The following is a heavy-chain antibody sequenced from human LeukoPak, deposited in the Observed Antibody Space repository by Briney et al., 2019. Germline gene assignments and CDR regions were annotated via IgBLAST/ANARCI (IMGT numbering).Heavy chain of an antibody. CDR1: GFTFSSYW. V-gene: IGHV3-53*01. CDR3: ARASYSSGWGDDAFDI. J-gene: IGHJ3*02. D-gene: IGHD6-19*01. CDR2: IYSGGST. Sequence: QPGGSLRLSCAASGFTFSSYWMSWVRKAPGKGLEWVSVIYSGGSTYCADSVKGRFTISRDNSKNTLYLQMNSLRAEDTAVYYCARASYSSGWGDDAFDIWGQGTMVTVSS.